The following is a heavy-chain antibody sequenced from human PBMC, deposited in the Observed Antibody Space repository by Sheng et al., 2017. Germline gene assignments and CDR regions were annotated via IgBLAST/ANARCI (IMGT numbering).Heavy chain of an antibody. J-gene: IGHJ5*02. CDR2: KYHSGTT. D-gene: IGHD1-26*01. CDR3: ARDHSGSYVGSFDP. Sequence: QVQLQESGPGLVKPSETLSLTCTVSGYSISSGYYWGWIRQSPGKGLEWIGSKYHSGTTYYNPSLKSRVTISVDTSKNQVSLKLSSVTAADTAVYYCARDHSGSYVGSFDPWGQGTLVIVSS. V-gene: IGHV4-38-2*02. CDR1: GYSISSGYY.